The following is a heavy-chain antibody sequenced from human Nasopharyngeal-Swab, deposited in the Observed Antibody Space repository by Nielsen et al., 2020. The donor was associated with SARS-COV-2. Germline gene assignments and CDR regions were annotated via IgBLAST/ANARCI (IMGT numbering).Heavy chain of an antibody. CDR2: ISWNSGST. J-gene: IGHJ6*03. V-gene: IGHV3-9*01. Sequence: GGSLTLSCAASGFTFDDYAMHWVRQAPGKGLEWVSGISWNSGSTGYADSVKGRFTISRDNAKNSLYLQMNSLRAEDTALYYCAKALVPGYYYYYMDVWGKGTTVTVSS. D-gene: IGHD2-2*01. CDR1: GFTFDDYA. CDR3: AKALVPGYYYYYMDV.